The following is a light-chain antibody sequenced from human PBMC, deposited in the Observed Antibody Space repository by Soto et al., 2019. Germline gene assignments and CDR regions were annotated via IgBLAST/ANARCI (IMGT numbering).Light chain of an antibody. CDR2: GAS. V-gene: IGKV3-20*01. CDR1: QSVSSNY. CDR3: QQYGSSSLT. J-gene: IGKJ4*01. Sequence: EIVLTQSPGTRSLSPGERATLSCRASQSVSSNYLAWYQQKPGQTPRLLIYGASSRATGIPDKFSGSGSGTDFTLTISRLEPEDFAVYYCQQYGSSSLTFGGGTKVEIK.